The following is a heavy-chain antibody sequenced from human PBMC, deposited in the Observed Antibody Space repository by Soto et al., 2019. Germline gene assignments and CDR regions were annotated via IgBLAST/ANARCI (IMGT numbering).Heavy chain of an antibody. Sequence: GGSLRLSCAASGFSFNDYYVNWIRQAPGKGLEWVSYISSSGTIMKYADSVKGRFTISRDNAKNSLYLQMNSLRAEDTAVYYCARGYDGSGYFLGYYYGMDVWGQGTTVTVSS. CDR3: ARGYDGSGYFLGYYYGMDV. J-gene: IGHJ6*02. CDR1: GFSFNDYY. D-gene: IGHD3-22*01. V-gene: IGHV3-11*01. CDR2: ISSSGTIM.